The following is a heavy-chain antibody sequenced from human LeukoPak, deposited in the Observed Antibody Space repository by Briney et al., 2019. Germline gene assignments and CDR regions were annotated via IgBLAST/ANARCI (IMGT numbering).Heavy chain of an antibody. V-gene: IGHV3-30*18. CDR1: GFTFRTYV. CDR3: AKPDTETDIVVVVAAPPTFDY. D-gene: IGHD2-15*01. Sequence: PGGSLRLSCEASGFTFRTYVMHWVRQAPGKGLESVAVISYDGSNKYYADSVKGRFTISRDNSKNTLYLQLNSLRAADTAVYYCAKPDTETDIVVVVAAPPTFDYWGQGTLVTVSS. J-gene: IGHJ4*02. CDR2: ISYDGSNK.